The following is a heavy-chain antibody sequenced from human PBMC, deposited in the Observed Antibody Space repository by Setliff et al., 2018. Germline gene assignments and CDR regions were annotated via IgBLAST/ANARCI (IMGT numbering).Heavy chain of an antibody. V-gene: IGHV4-4*07. CDR3: ARGKSYYYYMDV. Sequence: ASETLSLTCTVSGNSISSDYWSWIRQPAGKGLEWIGRIYTSGNTNYNPSLKSRVTMSVDTSKKQFSLKLSSVTAADTAVYYCARGKSYYYYMDVWDKGTTVTVSS. CDR1: GNSISSDY. J-gene: IGHJ6*03. CDR2: IYTSGNT.